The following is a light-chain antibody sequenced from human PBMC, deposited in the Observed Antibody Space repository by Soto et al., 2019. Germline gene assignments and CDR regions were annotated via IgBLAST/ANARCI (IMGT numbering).Light chain of an antibody. CDR3: SSYAGANRV. J-gene: IGLJ1*01. V-gene: IGLV2-8*01. CDR2: EVT. Sequence: QSALTQPPSASGSPGQSVTISCTGTSSDVGANNYVSWYQQHPDKAPKLMIYEVTKRPSGVPDRFSGSKSGNTASLTVSGLQAEDEADYYCSSYAGANRVFGTGTKVTV. CDR1: SSDVGANNY.